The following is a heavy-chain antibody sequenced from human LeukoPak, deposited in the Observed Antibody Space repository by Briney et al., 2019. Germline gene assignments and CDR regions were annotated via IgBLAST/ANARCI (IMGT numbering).Heavy chain of an antibody. D-gene: IGHD3-10*01. CDR3: AKSAIRLLWFGEAGMEV. Sequence: GGSLRLSCAASGFTFSSYAMSWVRQAPGKGLEWVSAISGSGGSTYYADSVKGRFTISRDNSKNTLYLQMNSLRAEDTAVYYCAKSAIRLLWFGEAGMEVWGQGTTVTVSS. CDR2: ISGSGGST. J-gene: IGHJ6*02. V-gene: IGHV3-23*01. CDR1: GFTFSSYA.